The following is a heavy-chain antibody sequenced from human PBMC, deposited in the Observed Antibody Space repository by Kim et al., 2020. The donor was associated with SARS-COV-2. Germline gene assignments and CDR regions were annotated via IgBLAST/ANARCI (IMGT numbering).Heavy chain of an antibody. J-gene: IGHJ6*02. CDR3: GRRWYDRGFPRFVDA. V-gene: IGHV4-39*01. D-gene: IGHD6-19*01. Sequence: PSLKSRVTVSADTSKNQFSLKMSSVTATDTAVYYCGRRWYDRGFPRFVDAWGQGTMVTVSS.